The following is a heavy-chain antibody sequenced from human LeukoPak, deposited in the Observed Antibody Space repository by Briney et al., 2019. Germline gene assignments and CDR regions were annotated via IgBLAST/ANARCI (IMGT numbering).Heavy chain of an antibody. J-gene: IGHJ4*02. Sequence: GRSLRLSCAASGFTFSSYAMHWVRQAPGKGLEWVAVISYDGSNKYYADSVKGRFTISRDNAKNSLYLQMNSLRAEDTAVYYCATDRDYFDYWGQGTLVTVSS. CDR1: GFTFSSYA. V-gene: IGHV3-30*04. CDR3: ATDRDYFDY. CDR2: ISYDGSNK. D-gene: IGHD3-22*01.